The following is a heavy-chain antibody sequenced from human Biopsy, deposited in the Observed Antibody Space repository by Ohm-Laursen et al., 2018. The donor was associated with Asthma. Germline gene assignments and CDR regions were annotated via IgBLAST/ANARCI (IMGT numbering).Heavy chain of an antibody. CDR2: IKHDGSEK. Sequence: GSLRLSCAASGFTFSSYWMSWVRQVPGKGLEWAANIKHDGSEKNHVDSLKGRFTISRDNAKNSLYLQMNSLRAEDTAVYYCARTFHFWSPYHAEHYQLWGQGTLVTVSS. CDR3: ARTFHFWSPYHAEHYQL. V-gene: IGHV3-7*01. J-gene: IGHJ1*01. D-gene: IGHD3-3*02. CDR1: GFTFSSYW.